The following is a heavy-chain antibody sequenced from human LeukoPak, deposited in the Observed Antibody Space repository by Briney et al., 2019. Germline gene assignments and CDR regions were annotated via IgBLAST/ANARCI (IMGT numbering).Heavy chain of an antibody. Sequence: SETLSLTCTVSGGSISSSSYYWGWIRQPPGKGLEWIGSIYYSGSTYYNPSLKSRVTISVDTSKNQFSLKLSSVTAADTAVYYCARDYSGSYNWFDPWGQGTLVTVSS. CDR3: ARDYSGSYNWFDP. D-gene: IGHD1-26*01. CDR1: GGSISSSSYY. CDR2: IYYSGST. V-gene: IGHV4-39*07. J-gene: IGHJ5*02.